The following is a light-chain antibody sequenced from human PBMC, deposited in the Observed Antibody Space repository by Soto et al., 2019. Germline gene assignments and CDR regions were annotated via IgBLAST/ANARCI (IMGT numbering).Light chain of an antibody. J-gene: IGKJ1*01. CDR3: QKYDSAAWT. V-gene: IGKV1-27*01. CDR1: QGISNY. Sequence: DIQMTQSPSSLSASVRDRVTITCRASQGISNYLAWYQQKPGKVPKLLIYAASTLQSGVPSRFSGSGSGTHFTLTISSLQPEDVATYYCQKYDSAAWTFDQGTKVEIK. CDR2: AAS.